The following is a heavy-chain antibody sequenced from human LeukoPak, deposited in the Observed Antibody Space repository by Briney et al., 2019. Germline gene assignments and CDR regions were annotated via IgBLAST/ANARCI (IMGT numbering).Heavy chain of an antibody. J-gene: IGHJ4*02. V-gene: IGHV4-59*08. CDR2: IYYSGST. D-gene: IGHD2-15*01. CDR1: GGSVSSYY. CDR3: ARTFIRYCSGGSCYEFDY. Sequence: SETLSLTCSVSGGSVSSYYWSWIRQPPGKGLEWIGYIYYSGSTNYNPSLKSRVTISVDTSKNQFSLKLSSVTAADTAVYYCARTFIRYCSGGSCYEFDYWGQGTLVTVSS.